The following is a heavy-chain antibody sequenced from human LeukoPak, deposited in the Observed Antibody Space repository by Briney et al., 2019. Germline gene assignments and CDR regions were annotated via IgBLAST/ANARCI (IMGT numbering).Heavy chain of an antibody. J-gene: IGHJ4*02. V-gene: IGHV4-4*02. CDR1: GGSITSTNY. CDR3: AREGGPYRPLDY. CDR2: VNLQGST. Sequence: SETLSLTCGASGGSITSTNYWTWVRQPPGKGLEWIGEVNLQGSTNYNPSLMGRVAISVDMSENHISLQLTSVTAADTAVYYCAREGGPYRPLDYSGQGTLVTVSS.